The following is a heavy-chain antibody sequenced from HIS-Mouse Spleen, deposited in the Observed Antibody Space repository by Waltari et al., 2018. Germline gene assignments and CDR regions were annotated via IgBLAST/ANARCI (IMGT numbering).Heavy chain of an antibody. CDR3: AKDRGSQFDY. CDR2: ISYDGSNK. CDR1: GLTFSSDG. Sequence: QVQLVESGGGAVQPGRYLRLSFAPSGLTFSSDGMHWVRQAPGKGLEWVAVISYDGSNKYYADSVKGRFTISRDNSKNTLYLQMNSLRAEDTAVYYCAKDRGSQFDYWGQGTLVTVSS. D-gene: IGHD1-26*01. V-gene: IGHV3-30*18. J-gene: IGHJ4*02.